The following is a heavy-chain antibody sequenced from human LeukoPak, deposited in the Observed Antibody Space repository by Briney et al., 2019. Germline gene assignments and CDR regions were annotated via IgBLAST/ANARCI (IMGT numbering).Heavy chain of an antibody. V-gene: IGHV1-46*01. Sequence: ASVKVSCKASGYTFTSYYMHWMRQAPGQGLEWMGIINPSGGSTSYAQKFQGRVTMTRDTSTSTVYMELSSLRSEDTAVYYCASAMGIAAPVDYWGQGTLVTVSS. CDR1: GYTFTSYY. CDR3: ASAMGIAAPVDY. D-gene: IGHD6-13*01. CDR2: INPSGGST. J-gene: IGHJ4*02.